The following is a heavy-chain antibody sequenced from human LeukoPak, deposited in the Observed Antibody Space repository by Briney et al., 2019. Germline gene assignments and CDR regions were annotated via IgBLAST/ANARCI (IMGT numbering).Heavy chain of an antibody. Sequence: ASVKVSCKASGYTFTGYYMHWVRQAPGQGLEWMGIINPSGGSTSYAQKFQGRVTMTRDTSTSTVYMELSSLRSEDTAVYYCARVIHNYDILTGYYTPADAFDIWGQGTMVTVSS. D-gene: IGHD3-9*01. CDR2: INPSGGST. V-gene: IGHV1-46*01. CDR1: GYTFTGYY. J-gene: IGHJ3*02. CDR3: ARVIHNYDILTGYYTPADAFDI.